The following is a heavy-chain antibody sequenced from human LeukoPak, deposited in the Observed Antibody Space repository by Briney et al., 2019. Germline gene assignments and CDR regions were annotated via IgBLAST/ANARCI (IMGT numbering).Heavy chain of an antibody. D-gene: IGHD2-2*03. CDR2: INHSGST. V-gene: IGHV4-39*07. Sequence: SQTLSLTCTVSGGSISSGSYYWSWIRQPPGKGLEWIGEINHSGSTNYNPSLKSRVTISVDTSKNQFSLKLSSGTAADTAVYYCARVGYCSSTSCYQRGNWFDPWGQGTLVTVSS. CDR3: ARVGYCSSTSCYQRGNWFDP. J-gene: IGHJ5*02. CDR1: GGSISSGSYY.